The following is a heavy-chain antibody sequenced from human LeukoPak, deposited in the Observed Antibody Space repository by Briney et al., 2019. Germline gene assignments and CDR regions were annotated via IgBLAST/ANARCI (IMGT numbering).Heavy chain of an antibody. J-gene: IGHJ4*02. Sequence: GGSLRLSCAASGFTFSSFAMSWVRQAPGKGLEWVSHITTGGSAYYTDSVKGRFTVSRDNSKNTLYLQMNRLRAEDTAVYYCARPGKWDREDYFVYWGQGTLVTVSS. CDR3: ARPGKWDREDYFVY. D-gene: IGHD1-26*01. V-gene: IGHV3-23*01. CDR2: ITTGGSA. CDR1: GFTFSSFA.